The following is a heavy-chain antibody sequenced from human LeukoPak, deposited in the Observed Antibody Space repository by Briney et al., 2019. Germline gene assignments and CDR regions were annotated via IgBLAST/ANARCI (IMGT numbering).Heavy chain of an antibody. CDR3: AKDLIRVVMQYFDS. Sequence: PGGSLRLSCTGSGFPFSSYGMHWVRQTLGRRLEWVAFMRYDGKTEYYADSVKGRFTIAREDSHSTVHLHMKDLRPDDAAVYFCAKDLIRVVMQYFDSWGQGTLVSVPS. CDR1: GFPFSSYG. V-gene: IGHV3-30*02. CDR2: MRYDGKTE. D-gene: IGHD2-21*01. J-gene: IGHJ4*02.